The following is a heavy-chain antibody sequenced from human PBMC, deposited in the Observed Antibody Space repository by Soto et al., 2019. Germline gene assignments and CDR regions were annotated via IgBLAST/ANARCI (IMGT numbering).Heavy chain of an antibody. CDR2: IIPIFGTA. CDR1: GGTFSSYA. J-gene: IGHJ5*02. CDR3: AIGGSGYYMGVFDP. V-gene: IGHV1-69*13. Sequence: ASVKVSCKASGGTFSSYAISWVRQAPGQGLEWMGGIIPIFGTANYAQKFQGRVTITADESTSTAYMELSSLRSEDTAVYYCAIGGSGYYMGVFDPWGREPWSPSPQ. D-gene: IGHD3-3*01.